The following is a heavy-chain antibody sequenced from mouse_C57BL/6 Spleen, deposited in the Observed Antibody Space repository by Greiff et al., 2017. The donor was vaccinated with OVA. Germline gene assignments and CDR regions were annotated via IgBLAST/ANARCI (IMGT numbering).Heavy chain of an antibody. J-gene: IGHJ2*01. D-gene: IGHD2-4*01. CDR3: ARTIYYDYDGNDFDY. CDR2: IYPGDGDT. V-gene: IGHV1-80*01. Sequence: QVQLKESGAELVKPGASVKISCKASGYAFSSYWMNWVKQRPGKGLEWIGQIYPGDGDTNYNGKFKGKATLTADKSSSTAYMQLSSLTSEDSAVYVCARTIYYDYDGNDFDYWGQGTTLTVSS. CDR1: GYAFSSYW.